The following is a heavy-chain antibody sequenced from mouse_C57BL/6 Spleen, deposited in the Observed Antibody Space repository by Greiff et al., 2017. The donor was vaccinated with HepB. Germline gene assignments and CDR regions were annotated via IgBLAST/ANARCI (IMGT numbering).Heavy chain of an antibody. J-gene: IGHJ4*01. Sequence: QVQLQQSGAELAKPGASVKLSCKASGYTFTSYWMHWVKQRPGQGLEWIGYINPSSGYTKYNQKFKDKATLTADKSSSTAYMQLSSLTYEDSAVYYCATIYYYGSSYVGDYAMDYWGQGTSVTVSS. D-gene: IGHD1-1*01. CDR2: INPSSGYT. CDR1: GYTFTSYW. CDR3: ATIYYYGSSYVGDYAMDY. V-gene: IGHV1-7*01.